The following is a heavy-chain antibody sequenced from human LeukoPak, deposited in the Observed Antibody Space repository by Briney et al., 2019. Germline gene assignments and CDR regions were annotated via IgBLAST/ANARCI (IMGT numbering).Heavy chain of an antibody. J-gene: IGHJ4*02. Sequence: PSETLSLTCAVYGGSFSGYYWSWIRQPPGKGLEWIGEINHSGSTNYNPSLKSRVTISVDTSKNQFSPKLRSVTAADTAVYYCARVTGYVIEDNFDYWGQGTLVTVSS. CDR3: ARVTGYVIEDNFDY. CDR2: INHSGST. D-gene: IGHD2-15*01. V-gene: IGHV4-34*01. CDR1: GGSFSGYY.